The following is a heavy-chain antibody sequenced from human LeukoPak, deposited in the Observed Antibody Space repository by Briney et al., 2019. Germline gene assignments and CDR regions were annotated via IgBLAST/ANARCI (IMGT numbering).Heavy chain of an antibody. CDR1: GYTFTSYG. V-gene: IGHV1-18*01. CDR2: ISACNGNT. J-gene: IGHJ4*02. Sequence: ASVKVSCKASGYTFTSYGISWVRQAPGQGLEWMGWISACNGNTNYAQKLQGRVTMTTDTSTSTAYMELRSLRSDDTAVYYCARERMGSIVATMVTQGEFDYWGQGTLVTVSS. D-gene: IGHD5-12*01. CDR3: ARERMGSIVATMVTQGEFDY.